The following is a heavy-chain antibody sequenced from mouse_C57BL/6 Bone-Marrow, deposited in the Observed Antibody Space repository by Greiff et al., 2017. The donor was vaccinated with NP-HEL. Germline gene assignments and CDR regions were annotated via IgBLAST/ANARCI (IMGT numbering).Heavy chain of an antibody. Sequence: VQLQQPGAELVMPGASVKLSCKASGYTFTSYWMHWVKQRPGQGLEWIGEIDPSDSYTNYNQKFKGKSTLTVDKSSSTAYMQLSSLTSEDSAVYYCARIGVVATYWYGDVWGTGTTVTVSS. J-gene: IGHJ1*03. D-gene: IGHD1-1*01. CDR3: ARIGVVATYWYGDV. V-gene: IGHV1-69*01. CDR1: GYTFTSYW. CDR2: IDPSDSYT.